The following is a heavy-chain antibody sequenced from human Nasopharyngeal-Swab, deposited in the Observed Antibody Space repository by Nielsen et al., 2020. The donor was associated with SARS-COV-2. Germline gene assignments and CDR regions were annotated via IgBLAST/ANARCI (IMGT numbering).Heavy chain of an antibody. CDR2: ISWNSGSI. CDR3: ARDGGADYDSSGYSGAYFDY. V-gene: IGHV3-9*01. Sequence: LSLTCAASGFTFDDYAMHWVRQAPGKGLEWVSGISWNSGSIGYADSVKGRFTISRDNSKNTLYLQMNSLRAEDTAVYYCARDGGADYDSSGYSGAYFDYWGQGTLVTVSS. CDR1: GFTFDDYA. D-gene: IGHD3-22*01. J-gene: IGHJ4*02.